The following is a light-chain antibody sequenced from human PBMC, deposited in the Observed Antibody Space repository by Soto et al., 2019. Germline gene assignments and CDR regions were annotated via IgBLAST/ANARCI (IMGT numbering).Light chain of an antibody. CDR1: SSDVGSYNL. CDR2: EVS. V-gene: IGLV2-23*02. CDR3: CSYAGSSTYV. Sequence: QSVLTQPASVSGSPGQSITISCTGTSSDVGSYNLVSWYQQHPGKATKLMIYEVSKRPSGVSNRFSGSKSGNTASLTISGLQAEDEADYYCCSYAGSSTYVFGTGTKVTV. J-gene: IGLJ1*01.